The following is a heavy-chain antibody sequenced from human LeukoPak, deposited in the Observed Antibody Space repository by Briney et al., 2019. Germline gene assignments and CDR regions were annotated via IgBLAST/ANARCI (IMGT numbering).Heavy chain of an antibody. CDR2: ISYDGSNK. CDR1: GFTFSSYA. J-gene: IGHJ4*02. V-gene: IGHV3-30*04. D-gene: IGHD4-17*01. Sequence: GGSLRLSCAASGFTFSSYAMHWVRQAPGKGLEWVAVISYDGSNKYYADSVKGRFTISRDNSKNTLYLQMNSLRAEDTAVYYCARNGGLYGDYVGDDYWGQGTLVTVSS. CDR3: ARNGGLYGDYVGDDY.